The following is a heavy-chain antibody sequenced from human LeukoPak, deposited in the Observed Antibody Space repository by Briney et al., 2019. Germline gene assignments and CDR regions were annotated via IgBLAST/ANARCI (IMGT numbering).Heavy chain of an antibody. V-gene: IGHV1-69*05. CDR3: ARELDQGAFDI. J-gene: IGHJ3*02. CDR2: IIPIFGTA. CDR1: GGTFSSYA. Sequence: ASVKVSCKASGGTFSSYAISWVRQAPGQGLEWMGGIIPIFGTATYAQKFQGRVTITTDESTSTAYMELSSLRSEDTAVYYCARELDQGAFDIWGQGTMVTVSS. D-gene: IGHD2-2*03.